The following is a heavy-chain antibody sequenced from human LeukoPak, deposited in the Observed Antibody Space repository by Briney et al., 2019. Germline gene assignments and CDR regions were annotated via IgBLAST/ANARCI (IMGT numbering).Heavy chain of an antibody. CDR1: GFTVSNTY. Sequence: GGSLRLSCAASGFTVSNTYLSWVRQAPGKGLEWVSVIYSDGRTYYADSVRGRFTISRDNSKNTLYLQMNSLRAEDTALYYCTKDPSDLIIVGDYWGQGTLVTVSS. CDR3: TKDPSDLIIVGDY. J-gene: IGHJ4*02. V-gene: IGHV3-53*01. D-gene: IGHD3-9*01. CDR2: IYSDGRT.